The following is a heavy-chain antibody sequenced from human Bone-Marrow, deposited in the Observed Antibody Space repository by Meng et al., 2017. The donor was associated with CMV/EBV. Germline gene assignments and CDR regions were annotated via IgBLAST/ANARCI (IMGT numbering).Heavy chain of an antibody. CDR2: INPSGGST. J-gene: IGHJ4*02. Sequence: ASVKVSCKASGYTFTSYYMHWVRQAPGQGLEWMGRINPSGGSTSYAKKFQGRVTMTRDTSISTAYRELSRLRSDLTAVYYCAREGRAYYDFWSSNYFDYWGQGTLVTVSS. D-gene: IGHD3-3*01. CDR3: AREGRAYYDFWSSNYFDY. CDR1: GYTFTSYY. V-gene: IGHV1-46*01.